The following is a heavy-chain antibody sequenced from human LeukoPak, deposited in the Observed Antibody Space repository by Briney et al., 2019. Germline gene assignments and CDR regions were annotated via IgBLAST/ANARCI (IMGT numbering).Heavy chain of an antibody. Sequence: PSETLSLTCAVYGGSFSGYYWSWIRQPPGKGLEWIGEINHSGSTNYNPSLKSRVTISVDTSKNQFSLKLSSVTAADTAVYYCARDGGGEATTVTKGGRWYYYYYMDVWGKGTTVTISS. V-gene: IGHV4-34*01. CDR2: INHSGST. CDR3: ARDGGGEATTVTKGGRWYYYYYMDV. J-gene: IGHJ6*03. D-gene: IGHD4-17*01. CDR1: GGSFSGYY.